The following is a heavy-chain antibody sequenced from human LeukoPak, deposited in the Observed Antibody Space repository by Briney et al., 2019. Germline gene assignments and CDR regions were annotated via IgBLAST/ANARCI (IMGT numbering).Heavy chain of an antibody. J-gene: IGHJ5*02. V-gene: IGHV1-18*01. CDR2: SSGYNGNT. Sequence: ASVTLSCTSSGYTFTTYGISWLWHGPGQGLGWMGWSSGYNGNTNYAQKFQGRVTMTKDTSTSTAYMELRSLRSDGTAVYYCARTSHESVLYLSDPWLQGTLVSVPS. D-gene: IGHD3-3*01. CDR3: ARTSHESVLYLSDP. CDR1: GYTFTTYG.